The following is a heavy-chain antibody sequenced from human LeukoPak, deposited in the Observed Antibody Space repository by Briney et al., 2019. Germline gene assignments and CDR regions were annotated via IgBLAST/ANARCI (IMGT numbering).Heavy chain of an antibody. Sequence: PSETLSLTCAVPGYSISSGYYWSWIRQLPGKGLEWIAYIYSSGSTHHNPSLKSRVATSVDTSKNQLSLKLNSVTAADAAVYYCARAGQAYSFDHWGQGTLVTVSS. V-gene: IGHV4-61*01. CDR1: GYSISSGYY. CDR2: IYSSGST. D-gene: IGHD4-11*01. J-gene: IGHJ4*02. CDR3: ARAGQAYSFDH.